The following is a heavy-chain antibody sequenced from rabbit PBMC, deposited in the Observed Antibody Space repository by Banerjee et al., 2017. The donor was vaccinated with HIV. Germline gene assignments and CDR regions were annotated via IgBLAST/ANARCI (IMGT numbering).Heavy chain of an antibody. CDR2: INTSSGNT. J-gene: IGHJ4*01. V-gene: IGHV1S45*01. Sequence: QEHLEEAGGDLVKPEGSLTPTCTASGFSFSNTYVMWWVRQAPGKGLEWIACINTSSGNTVYASWAKGRFTISRTSSTTVALQMTSLTAADTATYFCARGDYVDYGQFDLWGQGTLVTVS. D-gene: IGHD2-1*01. CDR1: GFSFSNTYV. CDR3: ARGDYVDYGQFDL.